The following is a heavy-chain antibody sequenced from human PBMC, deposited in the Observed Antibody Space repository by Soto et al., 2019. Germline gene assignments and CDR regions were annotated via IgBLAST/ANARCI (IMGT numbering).Heavy chain of an antibody. J-gene: IGHJ3*02. CDR3: ARDKEMATISAFDI. CDR2: IWYDGSKK. CDR1: GVTFINYG. D-gene: IGHD5-12*01. Sequence: GGSLRLSCAASGVTFINYGMHWVRQAPGKGLEWVAVIWYDGSKKYYADSVKGRFTISRDNSKNTLYLQMNSLRAEDTAVYYCARDKEMATISAFDIWGQGTMVTVSS. V-gene: IGHV3-33*01.